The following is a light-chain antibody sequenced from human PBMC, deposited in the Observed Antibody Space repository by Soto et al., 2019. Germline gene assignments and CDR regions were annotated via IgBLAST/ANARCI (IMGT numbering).Light chain of an antibody. CDR1: QSISSW. J-gene: IGKJ1*01. V-gene: IGKV1-5*03. Sequence: DIQMTQSPSTLSASVGDRVTITCRASQSISSWLAWYQQKPGKAPKLLIYKASSLESGVPSRFSGSGSGTEFTLTISSLQPDDFATDYGQQYNSYPWTFGQGTKVEIK. CDR2: KAS. CDR3: QQYNSYPWT.